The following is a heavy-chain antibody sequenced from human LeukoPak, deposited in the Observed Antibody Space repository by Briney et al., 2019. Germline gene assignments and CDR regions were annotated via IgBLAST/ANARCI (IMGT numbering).Heavy chain of an antibody. CDR3: ARARGRIVVVTAIPHYFDY. V-gene: IGHV4-4*02. CDR2: IYHSGST. D-gene: IGHD2-21*02. CDR1: GGSISSSNW. J-gene: IGHJ4*02. Sequence: PSETLSLTCAVSGGSISSSNWWSWVRQPPGKGLEWIGEIYHSGSTNYNPSLKSRVTISVDKSKNQFSLKLSSVTAADTAVYYCARARGRIVVVTAIPHYFDYWGQGTLVTVSS.